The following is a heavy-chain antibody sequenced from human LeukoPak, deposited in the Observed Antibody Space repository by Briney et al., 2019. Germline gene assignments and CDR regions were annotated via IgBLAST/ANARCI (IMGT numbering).Heavy chain of an antibody. V-gene: IGHV4-59*08. J-gene: IGHJ4*02. CDR3: ARQVTGQFDY. Sequence: SETLSLTCTVSGGSISSYYWSWIRQPPGKGLEWIGYIYYSGSTNYNPSLKSRVTISVDTSKNQFSLKLSSVTAADTAVYYCARQVTGQFDYWGQGTLVTVSS. D-gene: IGHD1-14*01. CDR2: IYYSGST. CDR1: GGSISSYY.